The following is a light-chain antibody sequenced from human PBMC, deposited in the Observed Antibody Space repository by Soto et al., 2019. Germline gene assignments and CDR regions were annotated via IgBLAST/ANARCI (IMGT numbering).Light chain of an antibody. CDR3: SSYTSSSTPYV. CDR2: DVS. CDR1: SSDIGGYNY. V-gene: IGLV2-14*01. Sequence: QSVLTQPPSASGTPGQRVTISCSGSSSDIGGYNYVSWYQQHPGKAPKLMIYDVSNRPSGVSNRFSGSKSGNTASLTISGLQAEDEADYYCSSYTSSSTPYVFGTGTKVTVL. J-gene: IGLJ1*01.